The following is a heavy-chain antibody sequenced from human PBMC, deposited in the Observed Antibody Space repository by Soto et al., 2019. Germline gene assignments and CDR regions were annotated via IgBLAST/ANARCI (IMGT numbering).Heavy chain of an antibody. CDR3: ATQAPVTRTLFDC. CDR1: GYSFTSYW. V-gene: IGHV5-51*01. D-gene: IGHD4-4*01. J-gene: IGHJ4*02. Sequence: GESLKISCKGSGYSFTSYWIGWVRQMPGKGLEWMGIIYPGDSDTRYSPSFQGQVTISADKSISTAYLQWSSLKASDTAMYYCATQAPVTRTLFDCWGQGTLVTVSS. CDR2: IYPGDSDT.